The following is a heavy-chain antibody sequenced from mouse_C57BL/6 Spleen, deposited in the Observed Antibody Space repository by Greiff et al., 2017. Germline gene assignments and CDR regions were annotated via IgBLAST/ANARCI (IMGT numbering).Heavy chain of an antibody. V-gene: IGHV14-4*01. Sequence: VQLQQSGAELVRPGASVKLSCTASGFNIKDYYMHWVKQRPEQGLEWIGWIDPENGDTEYASKFQGKATITADTSSNTAYLQLSSLTSEDTAVYYCTTSIATVVEGYFDVWGTGTTVTVSS. CDR3: TTSIATVVEGYFDV. CDR2: IDPENGDT. D-gene: IGHD1-1*01. CDR1: GFNIKDYY. J-gene: IGHJ1*03.